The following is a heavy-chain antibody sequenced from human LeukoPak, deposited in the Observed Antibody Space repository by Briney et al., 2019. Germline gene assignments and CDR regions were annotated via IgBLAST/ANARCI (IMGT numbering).Heavy chain of an antibody. V-gene: IGHV3-30*04. J-gene: IGHJ3*02. CDR1: GFTFSSSA. CDR3: ARDYSGRLNAFDI. D-gene: IGHD1-26*01. CDR2: ISYDGSNK. Sequence: PGRSLRLSCAASGFTFSSSAMHWVRQAPGKGLEWVAVISYDGSNKYYADSVKGRFTISRDNSKNTLYLQMNSLRAEDTAVYYCARDYSGRLNAFDIWGQGTMVTVSS.